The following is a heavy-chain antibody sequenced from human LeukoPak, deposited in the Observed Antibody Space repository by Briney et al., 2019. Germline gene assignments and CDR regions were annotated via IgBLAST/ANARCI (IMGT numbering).Heavy chain of an antibody. CDR2: INHSGST. J-gene: IGHJ3*02. CDR1: GGSFSGYY. D-gene: IGHD3-22*01. CDR3: ARDLEYYDSSGYSFDAFDI. V-gene: IGHV4-34*01. Sequence: SETLSLTCAVYGGSFSGYYWSWIRQPPGKGLEWIGEINHSGSTNYNPSLKSRVTISVDTSKNQFSLKLSSVTAADTAVYYCARDLEYYDSSGYSFDAFDIWGQGTMVTVSS.